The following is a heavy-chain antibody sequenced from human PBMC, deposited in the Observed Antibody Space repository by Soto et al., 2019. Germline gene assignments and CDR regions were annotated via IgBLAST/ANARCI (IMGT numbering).Heavy chain of an antibody. D-gene: IGHD1-1*01. CDR1: GGAFSSYA. Sequence: VQLVQSGAEVKTPGSSMKVSCLASGGAFSSYAISWVRQAPGQGLEWMGGIIPILGTANYAQKFQDRVTITADESTTTAYMELRSLRSEDTAVYYCARSELNWNQLDHWGQGTLVTVSS. J-gene: IGHJ4*02. CDR3: ARSELNWNQLDH. V-gene: IGHV1-69*01. CDR2: IIPILGTA.